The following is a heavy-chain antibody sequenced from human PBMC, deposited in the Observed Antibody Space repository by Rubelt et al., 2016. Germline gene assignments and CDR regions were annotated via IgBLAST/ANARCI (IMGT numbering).Heavy chain of an antibody. Sequence: QVQLQESGPGLVKPSETLSLTCTVSGGSISSYYWSCIRQPPGKGLEWIGYLYYSGRTNYTPSLRGRVTISLAQSKNQCYLKLSSVTAADTAVYYCARLHRTASFLDYWGQGTLVTVSS. J-gene: IGHJ4*02. CDR1: GGSISSYY. D-gene: IGHD3-3*01. CDR2: LYYSGRT. V-gene: IGHV4-59*08. CDR3: ARLHRTASFLDY.